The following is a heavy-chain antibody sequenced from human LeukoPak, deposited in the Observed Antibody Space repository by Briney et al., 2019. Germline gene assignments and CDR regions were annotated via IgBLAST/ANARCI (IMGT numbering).Heavy chain of an antibody. CDR1: GYSISSGYY. J-gene: IGHJ4*02. Sequence: SETLSLTCAVSGYSISSGYYWGWIRQPPGKGLEWIGSIYHSGSTYYNPSLKSRVTIAVDTSKNQFSLKLSSVTAADTAVYYCARAKDRYSSSWEYFDYWGQGTLVTVSS. V-gene: IGHV4-38-2*01. D-gene: IGHD6-13*01. CDR3: ARAKDRYSSSWEYFDY. CDR2: IYHSGST.